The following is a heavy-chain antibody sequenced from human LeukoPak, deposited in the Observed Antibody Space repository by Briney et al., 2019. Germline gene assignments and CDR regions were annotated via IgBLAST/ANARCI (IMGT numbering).Heavy chain of an antibody. V-gene: IGHV1-18*01. CDR1: GYTFTSYG. D-gene: IGHD6-6*01. J-gene: IGHJ4*02. CDR3: ATGVPYSSSSGVSPNDY. CDR2: ISAYNGNT. Sequence: GASVKVSCKASGYTFTSYGISWVRQAPGQGLEWMGWISAYNGNTNYAQKLQGRVTMTEDTSTDTAYMELSSLRSEDTAVYYCATGVPYSSSSGVSPNDYWGQGTLVTVSS.